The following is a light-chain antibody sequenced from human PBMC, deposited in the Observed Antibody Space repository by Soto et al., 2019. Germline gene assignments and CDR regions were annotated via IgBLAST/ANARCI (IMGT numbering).Light chain of an antibody. V-gene: IGKV1-8*01. CDR3: QQYYSYSRT. J-gene: IGKJ1*01. CDR1: QGISSY. Sequence: AIRMTQSPSSLSASTGDRVTITCRASQGISSYLAWYQQKPGKAPKLLIYAASTLQSGVPSRFSGSGSGTDFTLTISCLQSEDFATYYCQQYYSYSRTFGQGTKWIS. CDR2: AAS.